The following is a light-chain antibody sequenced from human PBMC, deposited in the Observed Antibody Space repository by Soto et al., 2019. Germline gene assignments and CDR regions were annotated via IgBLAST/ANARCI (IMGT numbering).Light chain of an antibody. J-gene: IGKJ2*01. V-gene: IGKV3-15*01. CDR2: GAS. CDR1: QSVSSN. Sequence: EIVMTQSPATLSVSPGERATLSCRASQSVSSNLAWYQQKPGQAPRLLIYGASTRATGIPARFSGSGSGTEFTLTISNLQSEDFAGYCCQQYNNWPPYTFGQGTKLEIK. CDR3: QQYNNWPPYT.